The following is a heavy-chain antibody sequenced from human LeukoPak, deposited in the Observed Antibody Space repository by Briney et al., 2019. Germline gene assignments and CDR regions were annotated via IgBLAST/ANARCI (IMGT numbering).Heavy chain of an antibody. D-gene: IGHD5-18*01. CDR1: GGTFSSYA. J-gene: IGHJ6*03. CDR2: IIPIFGTA. CDR3: ARGDTAMDYYYYYMDV. V-gene: IGHV1-69*05. Sequence: SVKVSCKASGGTFSSYAISWVRQAPGQGLEWMGGIIPIFGTANYAQKFQGRVTITTDESTSTAYMELSSLRYEDTAGYYCARGDTAMDYYYYYMDVWGKGTTVTVSS.